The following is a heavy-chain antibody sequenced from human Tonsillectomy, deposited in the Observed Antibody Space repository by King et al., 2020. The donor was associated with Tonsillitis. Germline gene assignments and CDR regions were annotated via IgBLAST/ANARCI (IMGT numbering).Heavy chain of an antibody. J-gene: IGHJ4*02. CDR3: ARDLSYDSSGFFGY. CDR1: GYTFSGYY. V-gene: IGHV1-2*02. CDR2: INPNSGGT. Sequence: QVQLVESGAEVKKPGASVTVSCEASGYTFSGYYIHWVRQAPGQGPEWMGWINPNSGGTNYAQKFQGRITMTSDTSISKSYMELNRLKSDDTAVYYCARDLSYDSSGFFGYWGQGTPVTVSS. D-gene: IGHD3-22*01.